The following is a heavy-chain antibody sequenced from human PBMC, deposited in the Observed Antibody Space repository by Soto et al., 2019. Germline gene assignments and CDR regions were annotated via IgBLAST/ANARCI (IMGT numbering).Heavy chain of an antibody. CDR2: ISSFSNYM. J-gene: IGHJ6*02. CDR3: ARAAALDTAMGLPAHYYGMDV. CDR1: GFTFNSYS. D-gene: IGHD5-18*01. V-gene: IGHV3-21*01. Sequence: PGGSLRLSCAVSGFTFNSYSMNWVRQAPGKGLEWVSSISSFSNYMYYTDSVKGRFTISRDNARNSLYLQMNSLRAEDTAVYYCARAAALDTAMGLPAHYYGMDVWGQGTTVTVSS.